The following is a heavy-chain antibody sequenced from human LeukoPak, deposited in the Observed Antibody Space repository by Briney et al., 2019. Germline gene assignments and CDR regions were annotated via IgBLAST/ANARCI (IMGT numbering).Heavy chain of an antibody. D-gene: IGHD6-19*01. CDR1: GFTFSGYW. CDR3: AGSSGWARYFDY. J-gene: IGHJ4*02. Sequence: GGSLRLSCAASGFTFSGYWMHWVRQAPGKGLVWVSRSNSDGSSTSYADSVKGRFTISRDNAKNSLYLQMNSLRAEDTAVYYCAGSSGWARYFDYWGQGTLVTVSS. V-gene: IGHV3-74*01. CDR2: SNSDGSST.